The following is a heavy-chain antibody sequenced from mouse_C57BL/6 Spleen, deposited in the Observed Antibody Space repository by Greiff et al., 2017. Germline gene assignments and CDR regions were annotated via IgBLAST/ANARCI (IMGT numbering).Heavy chain of an antibody. D-gene: IGHD1-1*01. CDR2: INPSSGYT. V-gene: IGHV1-4*01. J-gene: IGHJ4*01. CDR3: AKDALYYGSSYAMDY. Sequence: VQLQQSGAELARPGASVKMSCKASGYTFTSYTMPWVKQRPGQGLEWIGYINPSSGYTKYNQKFKDKATLTADKSSSTAYMQLSSLTSADSAVYYCAKDALYYGSSYAMDYWGQGTSVTVSS. CDR1: GYTFTSYT.